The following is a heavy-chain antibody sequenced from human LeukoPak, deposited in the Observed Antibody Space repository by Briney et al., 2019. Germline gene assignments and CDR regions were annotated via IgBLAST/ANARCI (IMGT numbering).Heavy chain of an antibody. CDR1: GGSFSGYY. J-gene: IGHJ4*02. D-gene: IGHD6-19*01. V-gene: IGHV4-34*01. Sequence: SETLSLTCAVYGGSFSGYYWSWIRQPPGKGLEWIGEINHSGSTNYNPSLKGRVTISVDTSKNQFSLKLSSVTAADTAVYYCARGASSGWNGRDYWGQGTLVTVSS. CDR2: INHSGST. CDR3: ARGASSGWNGRDY.